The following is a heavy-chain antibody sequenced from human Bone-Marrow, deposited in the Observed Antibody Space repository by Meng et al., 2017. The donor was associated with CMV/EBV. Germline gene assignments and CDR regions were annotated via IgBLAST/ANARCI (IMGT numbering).Heavy chain of an antibody. CDR3: ARDLYHYDFWSGYNPHGMDV. D-gene: IGHD3-3*01. V-gene: IGHV3-7*01. Sequence: GESLKISCAASGFTFSSYWMSWVRQAPGKGLEWVANIKQDGREKYYVDSVKGRFTISRDNAKNSLYLQMNSLRAEDTAVYYCARDLYHYDFWSGYNPHGMDVWGQGTTVTVSS. J-gene: IGHJ6*02. CDR1: GFTFSSYW. CDR2: IKQDGREK.